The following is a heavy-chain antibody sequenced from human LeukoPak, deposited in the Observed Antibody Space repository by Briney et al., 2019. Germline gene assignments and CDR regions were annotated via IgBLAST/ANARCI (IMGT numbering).Heavy chain of an antibody. D-gene: IGHD3-22*01. CDR1: GFTFSSYA. CDR2: ISGSGGST. V-gene: IGHV3-23*01. Sequence: GGSLRLSCAASGFTFSSYAMSWVRRAPGKGLEWVSAISGSGGSTYYADSVKGRFTISRDNSKNTLYLQMNSLRAEDTAVYYCARWLLLSRYFDYWGQGTLVTVSS. J-gene: IGHJ4*02. CDR3: ARWLLLSRYFDY.